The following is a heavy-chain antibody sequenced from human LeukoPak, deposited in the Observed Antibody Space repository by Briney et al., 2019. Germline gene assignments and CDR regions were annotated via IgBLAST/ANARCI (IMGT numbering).Heavy chain of an antibody. CDR3: ARGTGVLYYYYYYMDV. V-gene: IGHV1-8*03. D-gene: IGHD7-27*01. CDR2: MNPNSGNT. J-gene: IGHJ6*03. CDR1: GYTFTSYD. Sequence: ASVKVSCNASGYTFTSYDINWVRQATGQGLEWMGWMNPNSGNTGYAQKFQGRVTITRNTSISTAYMELSSLRSEDTAVYYCARGTGVLYYYYYYMDVWGKGTTVTVSS.